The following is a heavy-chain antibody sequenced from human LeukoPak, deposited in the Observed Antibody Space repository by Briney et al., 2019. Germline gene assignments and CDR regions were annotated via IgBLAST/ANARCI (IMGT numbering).Heavy chain of an antibody. CDR2: IYSGGST. J-gene: IGHJ4*02. V-gene: IGHV3-66*02. CDR1: GFTVSRNY. D-gene: IGHD6-19*01. Sequence: PGGSLRLSCAASGFTVSRNYMSWVRQAPGKGLEWVSVIYSGGSTYYADSVKGRFTISRDKVKNTLYLQMNSLRVEDTAVYYCARDGSSGWSGIDYWGQGTLVTVSS. CDR3: ARDGSSGWSGIDY.